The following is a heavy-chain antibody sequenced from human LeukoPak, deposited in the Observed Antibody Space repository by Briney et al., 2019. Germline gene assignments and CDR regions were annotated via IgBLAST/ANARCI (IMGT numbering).Heavy chain of an antibody. CDR2: MNPNSGNT. CDR3: ARWGGSNYYDSSGYVDY. D-gene: IGHD3-22*01. CDR1: GYTFTSYD. V-gene: IGHV1-8*01. J-gene: IGHJ4*02. Sequence: GASVKVSCKASGYTFTSYDINWVRQATGQGLEWMGWMNPNSGNTGYAQKFQGRVTMTRNTSISTAYMELSSLRSEDTAVYYCARWGGSNYYDSSGYVDYWGQGTLVTVSS.